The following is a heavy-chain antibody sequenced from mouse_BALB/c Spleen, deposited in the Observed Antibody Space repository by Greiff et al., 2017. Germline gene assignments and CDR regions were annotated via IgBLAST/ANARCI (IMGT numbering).Heavy chain of an antibody. V-gene: IGHV5-6-5*01. CDR2: ISSGGST. D-gene: IGHD2-10*02. CDR3: ARGPKYGNYDAMDY. J-gene: IGHJ4*01. CDR1: GFTFSSYA. Sequence: EVQLVESGGGLVKPGGSLKLSCAASGFTFSSYAMSWVRQTPEKRLEWVASISSGGSTYYPDSVKGRFTISRDNARNILYLQMSSLRSEDTAMYYCARGPKYGNYDAMDYWGQGTSVTVSS.